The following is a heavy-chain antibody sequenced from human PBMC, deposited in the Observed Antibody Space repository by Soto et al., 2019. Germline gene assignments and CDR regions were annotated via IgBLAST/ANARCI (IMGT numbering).Heavy chain of an antibody. CDR1: GGSISSGDYY. D-gene: IGHD5-18*01. V-gene: IGHV4-30-4*01. CDR2: IYYSGST. J-gene: IGHJ6*02. Sequence: SETLSLTCTVSGGSISSGDYYWSWIRQPPGKGLEWIGYIYYSGSTYYNPSLKSRVTISVDTSKNQFSLKLSSVTAADTAVYYCARDGYSYGSYYGMDVWGQGTTVTVSS. CDR3: ARDGYSYGSYYGMDV.